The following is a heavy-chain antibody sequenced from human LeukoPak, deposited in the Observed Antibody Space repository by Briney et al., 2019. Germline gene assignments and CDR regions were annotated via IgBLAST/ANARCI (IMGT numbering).Heavy chain of an antibody. CDR1: GGSFSGYY. Sequence: KPSETLSLTCAVYGGSFSGYYWSWIRQHPGKGLEWIGYIYYSGSTYYNPSLKSRVTISMDTSQNQFSLKLNSVTAADTAVYYCASEVRGVYIDYWGQGTLVTVSS. V-gene: IGHV4-31*11. CDR2: IYYSGST. J-gene: IGHJ4*02. D-gene: IGHD3-10*01. CDR3: ASEVRGVYIDY.